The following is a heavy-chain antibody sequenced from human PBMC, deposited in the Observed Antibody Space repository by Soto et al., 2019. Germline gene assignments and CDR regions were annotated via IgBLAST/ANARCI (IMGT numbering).Heavy chain of an antibody. V-gene: IGHV1-3*01. CDR2: INAAIGNT. Sequence: QLQLVQSGAEVKKPGASVKVSCKASGYTFTNYAMHWVRQAPGQRLEWMGWINAAIGNTKYSQKFQGSVTITRDTSANTVYMELSSLRSEDTAVYYCARRNVYGSGSYSFDYWGQGTLVTVSS. J-gene: IGHJ4*02. CDR1: GYTFTNYA. D-gene: IGHD3-10*01. CDR3: ARRNVYGSGSYSFDY.